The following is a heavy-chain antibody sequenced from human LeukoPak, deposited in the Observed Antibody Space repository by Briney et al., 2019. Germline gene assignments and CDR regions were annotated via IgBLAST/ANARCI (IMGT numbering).Heavy chain of an antibody. J-gene: IGHJ6*02. V-gene: IGHV4-59*01. CDR1: GGSISSYY. D-gene: IGHD3-10*01. CDR3: ARGVYGSGSYYHQGYYYYGMDV. Sequence: ASETLSLTCTVSGGSISSYYWSWIRQPPGKGLEWIGYIYYSGSTNYNPSLKSRVTISVDTSKNQSSLKLSSVTAADTAVYYCARGVYGSGSYYHQGYYYYGMDVWGQGTTVTVSS. CDR2: IYYSGST.